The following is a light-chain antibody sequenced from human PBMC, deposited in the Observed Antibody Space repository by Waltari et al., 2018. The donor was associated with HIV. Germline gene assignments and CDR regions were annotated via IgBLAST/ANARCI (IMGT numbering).Light chain of an antibody. CDR1: SINVGHQG. CDR3: SAWDVSLSAWV. CDR2: RNN. Sequence: AGLTQPPSLSGALRQNTTVTCTGSSINVGHQGALWLKHRQGHPPRVLFYRNNVRPSGIPLRFSTSTSGNTASLTITGLQSDDEADYYCSAWDVSLSAWVFGGGTQLTVL. V-gene: IGLV10-54*01. J-gene: IGLJ3*02.